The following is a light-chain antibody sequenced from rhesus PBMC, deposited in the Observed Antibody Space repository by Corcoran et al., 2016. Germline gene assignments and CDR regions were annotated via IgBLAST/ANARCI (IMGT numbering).Light chain of an antibody. CDR3: QQHKTYPPA. CDR2: DAS. Sequence: DIQMTQSPSSLSASVGDTVTITCQASQGISKYLAWYQQKPEKAPKFLIYDASTLQSGVPSRFIGRGSGTECSLTISSLQPEDFATYYCQQHKTYPPAFGQGTKVEVK. V-gene: IGKV1-25*01. J-gene: IGKJ1*01. CDR1: QGISKY.